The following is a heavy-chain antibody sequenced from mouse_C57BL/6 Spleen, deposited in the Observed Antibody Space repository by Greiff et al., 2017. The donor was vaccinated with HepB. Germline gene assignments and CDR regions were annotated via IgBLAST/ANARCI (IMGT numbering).Heavy chain of an antibody. D-gene: IGHD1-1*01. CDR2: INPNYGTT. J-gene: IGHJ3*01. CDR3: ARSPLDYGSSAWFAY. V-gene: IGHV1-39*01. CDR1: GYSFTDYN. Sequence: EVHLVESGPELVKPGASVKISCKASGYSFTDYNMNWVKQSNGKSLEWIGVINPNYGTTSYNQKFKGKATLTVDQSSNTAYMQLNSLTSEDSAVYYCARSPLDYGSSAWFAYWGQGTLVTVSA.